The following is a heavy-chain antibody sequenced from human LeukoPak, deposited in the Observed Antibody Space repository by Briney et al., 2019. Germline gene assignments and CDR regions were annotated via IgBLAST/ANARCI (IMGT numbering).Heavy chain of an antibody. CDR1: GFTFNTYW. CDR3: ANSPDGAFDY. Sequence: GGSLRLSCTASGFTFNTYWMSWVRQAPGRGLEWVANIKGDGTEKYYVDSVKGRFTISRDNAKNSLFLHMNSLRAEDTAVYYCANSPDGAFDYWGQGTLVTVSS. V-gene: IGHV3-7*03. J-gene: IGHJ4*02. D-gene: IGHD2-15*01. CDR2: IKGDGTEK.